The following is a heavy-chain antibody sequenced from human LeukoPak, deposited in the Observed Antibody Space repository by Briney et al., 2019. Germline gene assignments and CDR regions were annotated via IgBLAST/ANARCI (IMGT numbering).Heavy chain of an antibody. Sequence: GGSLRLSCAASELTVSSNYMSWVRQALGKGLEWVSVIYSGGSTYYADSVKGRFIISRDNSRNTLYLQMNSLRAEDTAMYHCARGGTPGYSTGWIDHWGQGTLVTVSS. CDR3: ARGGTPGYSTGWIDH. CDR1: ELTVSSNY. J-gene: IGHJ4*02. CDR2: IYSGGST. D-gene: IGHD6-19*01. V-gene: IGHV3-53*05.